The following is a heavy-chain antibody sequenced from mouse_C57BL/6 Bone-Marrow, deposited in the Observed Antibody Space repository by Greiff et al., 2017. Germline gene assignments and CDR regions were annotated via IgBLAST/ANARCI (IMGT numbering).Heavy chain of an antibody. CDR3: ARIYYGNYVGDY. D-gene: IGHD2-1*01. Sequence: DVQLQESGPGLVKPSQSLSLTCSVTGYSITSGYYWNWIRQFPGNKLEWMGYISYDGSNNYNPSLKNRISITRDTSKNQFFLKLNSVTTEDTAAYYCARIYYGNYVGDYWGQGTALTVTS. CDR2: ISYDGSN. V-gene: IGHV3-6*01. CDR1: GYSITSGYY. J-gene: IGHJ2*01.